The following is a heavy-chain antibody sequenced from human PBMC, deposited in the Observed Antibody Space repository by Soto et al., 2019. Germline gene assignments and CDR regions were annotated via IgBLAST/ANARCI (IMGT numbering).Heavy chain of an antibody. J-gene: IGHJ4*02. CDR2: IYTSGGT. V-gene: IGHV4-4*07. CDR1: GGSSSDYY. D-gene: IGHD5-12*01. Sequence: ETLARPCPASGGSSSDYYWNWIRQPPGKGLEWIGRIYTSGGTDYNPSLKSRVTISIDTSKSQFSLKVTSMTAADTAVYYCARERREEIHDGYDIDYWGQGTPVTVYS. CDR3: ARERREEIHDGYDIDY.